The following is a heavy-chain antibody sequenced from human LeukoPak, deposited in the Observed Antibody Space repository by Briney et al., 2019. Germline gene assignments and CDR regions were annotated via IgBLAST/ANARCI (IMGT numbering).Heavy chain of an antibody. V-gene: IGHV4-59*01. CDR3: ALDSSGWSDDSFDI. CDR1: GASIRFYY. D-gene: IGHD6-13*01. J-gene: IGHJ3*02. Sequence: SETLSLTCTVSGASIRFYYWSWIRQPPGKGLEWIGYIYYSGRTNYNPSLKSRVTMSIDTSKNHFSLNLNSVTAADTAIYYCALDSSGWSDDSFDIWGQGTMVTVSS. CDR2: IYYSGRT.